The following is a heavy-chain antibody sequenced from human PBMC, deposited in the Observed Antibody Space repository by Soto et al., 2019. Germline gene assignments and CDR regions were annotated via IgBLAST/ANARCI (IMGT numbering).Heavy chain of an antibody. CDR2: ISYSGTT. D-gene: IGHD4-17*01. Sequence: SETLSLTCTVSGVSVSSGSFYWAWIRQPPGKGLEWIGFISYSGTTNYNPSLKSRVTISVDTSRSQISLKVSSLTAADSAVYYCARGATVTQYDYWGQGTLVTVS. V-gene: IGHV4-61*01. J-gene: IGHJ4*02. CDR1: GVSVSSGSFY. CDR3: ARGATVTQYDY.